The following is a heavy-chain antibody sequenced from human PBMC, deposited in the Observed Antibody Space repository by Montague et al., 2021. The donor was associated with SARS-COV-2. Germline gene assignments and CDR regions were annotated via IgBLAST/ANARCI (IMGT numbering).Heavy chain of an antibody. Sequence: SLRLSCAASGFTFSNYAMTWVRQTPGKGLDWVSTISGGGDSTSYADPVKGRFTISRDNSQNTPYLQVNSLRAEDTAVYYCAGGTYMGVDFWGQGTLVTVSS. D-gene: IGHD1-26*01. CDR1: GFTFSNYA. CDR2: ISGGGDST. CDR3: AGGTYMGVDF. J-gene: IGHJ4*02. V-gene: IGHV3-23*01.